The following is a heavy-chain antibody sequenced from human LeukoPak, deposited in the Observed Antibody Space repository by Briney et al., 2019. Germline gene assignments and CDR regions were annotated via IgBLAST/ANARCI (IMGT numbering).Heavy chain of an antibody. CDR1: GFTFSTYW. V-gene: IGHV3-7*01. CDR3: ARDVGGSLDF. J-gene: IGHJ4*02. D-gene: IGHD1-26*01. Sequence: GGSLRLSCAASGFTFSTYWMAWVRQAPGKGLEWEANIKGDESAKHQADSVKGRFTISRDNAQNSVYLHMRSLRGEDTAVYYCARDVGGSLDFWGQGTLVTVSS. CDR2: IKGDESAK.